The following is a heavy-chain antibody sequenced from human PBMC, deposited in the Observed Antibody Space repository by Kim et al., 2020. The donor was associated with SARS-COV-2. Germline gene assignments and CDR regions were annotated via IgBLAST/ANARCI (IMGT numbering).Heavy chain of an antibody. CDR1: GFTFSDYV. Sequence: GGSLRLSCAASGFTFSDYVMSWVRQAPGKGLEWVSFIRNHNKEYAAYVTGRVNITRDISRNTSKLHINRLRDDHTAEDNGAQNWTDGLADCWRQGPLVAV. CDR3: AQNWTDGLADC. J-gene: IGHJ1*01. CDR2: IRNHNK. D-gene: IGHD6-19*01. V-gene: IGHV3-23*01.